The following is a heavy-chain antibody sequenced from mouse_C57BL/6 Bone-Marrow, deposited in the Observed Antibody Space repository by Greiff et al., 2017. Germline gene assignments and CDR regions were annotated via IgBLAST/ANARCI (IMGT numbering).Heavy chain of an antibody. J-gene: IGHJ2*01. Sequence: EVQLVESGGDLVKPGGSLKLSCAASGFTFSSYGMSWVRQTPDKRLEWVATISSGGSYTYYPDSVKGRFTISRDNAKNTLYLQMSSLKSEDTAVYYCARQRTGYYFDYWGQGTTLTVSS. CDR1: GFTFSSYG. CDR2: ISSGGSYT. V-gene: IGHV5-6*01. D-gene: IGHD4-1*01. CDR3: ARQRTGYYFDY.